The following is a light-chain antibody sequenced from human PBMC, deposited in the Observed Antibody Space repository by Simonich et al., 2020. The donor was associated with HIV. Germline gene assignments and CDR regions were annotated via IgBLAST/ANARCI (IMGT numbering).Light chain of an antibody. J-gene: IGKJ3*01. CDR1: QGISSY. V-gene: IGKV1-9*01. Sequence: IQLTQSPSFLSASVGDRVTITFRASQGISSYLAWYQQKPGKAPKLLFYAATTLQSGVPSRFSGSGSGTEFTLTISSLQPEDFATYYCQHLNSFPLTFGPGTKVDIK. CDR3: QHLNSFPLT. CDR2: AAT.